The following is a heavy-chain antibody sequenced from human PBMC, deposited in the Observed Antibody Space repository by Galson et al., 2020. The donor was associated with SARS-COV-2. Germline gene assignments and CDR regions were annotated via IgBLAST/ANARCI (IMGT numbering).Heavy chain of an antibody. CDR1: GFIFSPYS. J-gene: IGHJ5*01. CDR2: ISDAGHIV. Sequence: GASLRLSSAASGFIFSPYSMNWVRQAPGKGLAWASSISDAGHIVYADSVQGRFTISRDNAKTSLYLQMTSLRAEDTAVYYCVGGREGSDSWGHGTLVAVSS. V-gene: IGHV3-48*01. CDR3: VGGREGSDS.